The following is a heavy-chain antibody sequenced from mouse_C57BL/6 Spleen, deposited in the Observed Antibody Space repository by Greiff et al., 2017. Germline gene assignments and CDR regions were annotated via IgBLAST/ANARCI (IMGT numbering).Heavy chain of an antibody. CDR3: ERSDYSNYWFAY. D-gene: IGHD2-5*01. Sequence: VQLQQPGAELVKPGASVKLSCKASGYTFTSYWMHWVKQRPGQGLEWIGMIHPNSGSTNYNEKFKSKATLTVDKSSSTAYMQLSSLTSEDSAVYYCERSDYSNYWFAYWGQGTLVTVSA. V-gene: IGHV1-64*01. J-gene: IGHJ3*01. CDR2: IHPNSGST. CDR1: GYTFTSYW.